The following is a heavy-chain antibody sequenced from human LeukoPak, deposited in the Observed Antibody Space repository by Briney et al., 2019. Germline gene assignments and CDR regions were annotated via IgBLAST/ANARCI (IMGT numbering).Heavy chain of an antibody. CDR2: IYDGGST. V-gene: IGHV3-53*01. CDR1: GFTVSSNY. CDR3: ARGAVGSADDAFDI. J-gene: IGHJ3*02. D-gene: IGHD2-15*01. Sequence: GGSLRLSCAASGFTVSSNYMSWVRQAPGKGLEWVSVIYDGGSTYYADSVKGRFTISRDNSKNTVYLQMNSLRAEDTAVYYCARGAVGSADDAFDIWGQGTMVTVSS.